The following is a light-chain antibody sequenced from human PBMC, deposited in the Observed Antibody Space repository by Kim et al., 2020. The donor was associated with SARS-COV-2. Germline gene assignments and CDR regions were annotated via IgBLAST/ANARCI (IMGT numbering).Light chain of an antibody. CDR3: QQRSNLPIT. V-gene: IGKV3-11*01. CDR1: QGVSST. J-gene: IGKJ5*01. CDR2: DAS. Sequence: LSPGERATPSSSASQGVSSTLTWYQQKPGQAPRLLIFDASNRATGIPAMFSGSGSGTDFTLTISSLAPEDFAVYYCQQRSNLPITFGQGTRLEIK.